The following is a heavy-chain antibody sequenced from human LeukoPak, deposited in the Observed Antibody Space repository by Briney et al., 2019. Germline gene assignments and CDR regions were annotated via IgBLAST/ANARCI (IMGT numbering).Heavy chain of an antibody. CDR3: ARDRGSYLSPPMLAY. CDR1: GFTFRNYV. CDR2: IWYDGSNK. D-gene: IGHD1-26*01. J-gene: IGHJ4*02. Sequence: GGSLRLSCAASGFTFRNYVIHWVRQAPGKGLEWVAVIWYDGSNKYYADSVKGRFTISRDNSKNTLYLQMNSLRAEDTAVYYCARDRGSYLSPPMLAYWGQGTLVTVSS. V-gene: IGHV3-33*08.